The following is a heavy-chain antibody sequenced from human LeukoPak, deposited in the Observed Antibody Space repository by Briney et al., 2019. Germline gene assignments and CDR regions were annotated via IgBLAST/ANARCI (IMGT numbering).Heavy chain of an antibody. Sequence: GGSLRLSCAASGFTFSSYSMNWVRQAPGKGLEWVAVISYDGSNKYYADSVKGRFTMSRDNSQNTLYLQMNSLRLEDTAVYYCGRLIGGYDSYFYGMDVWGQGTTVTVSS. CDR1: GFTFSSYS. CDR3: GRLIGGYDSYFYGMDV. CDR2: ISYDGSNK. D-gene: IGHD5-12*01. V-gene: IGHV3-30*03. J-gene: IGHJ6*02.